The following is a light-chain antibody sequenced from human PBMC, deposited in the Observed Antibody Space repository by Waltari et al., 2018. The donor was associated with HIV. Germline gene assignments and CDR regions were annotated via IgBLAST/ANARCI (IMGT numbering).Light chain of an antibody. CDR1: SSNTGSNY. V-gene: IGLV1-47*01. CDR2: RNN. Sequence: QSVLTQPPSESATPGQRVTISCSGGSSNTGSNYVYWYQQIPGTAPKLLIYRNNHRPSRVPDRFAGSKSGTSASLAISGLQSEDEADYYCAAWDDSLNSFVFGTGTRVTVL. J-gene: IGLJ1*01. CDR3: AAWDDSLNSFV.